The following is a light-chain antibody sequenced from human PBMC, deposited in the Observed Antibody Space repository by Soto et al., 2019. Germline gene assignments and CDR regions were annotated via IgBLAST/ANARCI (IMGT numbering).Light chain of an antibody. V-gene: IGKV2D-29*01. CDR3: LQSLQLPLT. CDR1: QSLLDSDGKTS. J-gene: IGKJ4*02. Sequence: DIVMTQTPLPLSVTPGQPASISCKSSQSLLDSDGKTSLYWYVHKPGHPPQLLNYEVSNHCAGVPGSFSGSGAETDFTLEISRVEADGFAMYYCLQSLQLPLTLGGGTRVDIK. CDR2: EVS.